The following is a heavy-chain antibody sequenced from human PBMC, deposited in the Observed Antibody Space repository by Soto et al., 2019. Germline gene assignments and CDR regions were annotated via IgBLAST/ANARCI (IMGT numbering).Heavy chain of an antibody. D-gene: IGHD3-10*01. CDR3: EGSPDPVYGSGSYLIFDY. CDR2: IYYSGST. V-gene: IGHV4-59*01. J-gene: IGHJ4*02. CDR1: GGSISSYY. Sequence: KTSETLSLTCTVPGGSISSYYWSWIRQPPGKGLEWIGYIYYSGSTNYNPSLKSRVTISVDTSKNQFSLNLRSVTAADTAVYYCEGSPDPVYGSGSYLIFDYWGQGTLVTVSS.